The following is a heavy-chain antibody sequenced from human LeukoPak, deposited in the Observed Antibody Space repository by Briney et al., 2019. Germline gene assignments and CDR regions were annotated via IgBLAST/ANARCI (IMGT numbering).Heavy chain of an antibody. Sequence: PSETLSLTCTVSGGSISSYYWSWIRQPPGKGLEWIGYIYYSGSTNYNPSLKSRVTISVDTSKNQFSLKLSSVTAADTAVYYCARVGSSSWHGDNWFDPWGQGTLVTVSS. J-gene: IGHJ5*02. D-gene: IGHD6-13*01. CDR3: ARVGSSSWHGDNWFDP. V-gene: IGHV4-59*01. CDR1: GGSISSYY. CDR2: IYYSGST.